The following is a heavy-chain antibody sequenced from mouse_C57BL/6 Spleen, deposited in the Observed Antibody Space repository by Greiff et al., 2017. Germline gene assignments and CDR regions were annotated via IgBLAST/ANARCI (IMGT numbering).Heavy chain of an antibody. CDR3: ARDDGYSLQYYFDY. V-gene: IGHV1-80*01. D-gene: IGHD2-3*01. CDR1: GYAFSSYW. J-gene: IGHJ2*01. Sequence: QVQLKQSGAELVKPGASVKISCKASGYAFSSYWLNWVKQRPGRGLEWIGQIYPGDGDTNYNGKFKGKATLTADKSSSTAYMQLSSLTSEDSAVYFCARDDGYSLQYYFDYWGQGTTLTVSS. CDR2: IYPGDGDT.